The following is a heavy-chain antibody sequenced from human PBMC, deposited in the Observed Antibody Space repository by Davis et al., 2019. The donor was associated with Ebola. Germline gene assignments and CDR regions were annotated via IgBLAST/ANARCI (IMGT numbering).Heavy chain of an antibody. CDR2: ISGSGGST. CDR3: AKVYDYVWGSFQYGMDV. Sequence: PGGSLRLSCAASGFTFSSYAMSWVRQAPGKGLEWVSAISGSGGSTYYADSVKGRFTIPRDNSKNTLYLQMNSLRAEDTAVYYCAKVYDYVWGSFQYGMDVWGQGTTVTVSS. D-gene: IGHD3-16*01. V-gene: IGHV3-23*01. CDR1: GFTFSSYA. J-gene: IGHJ6*02.